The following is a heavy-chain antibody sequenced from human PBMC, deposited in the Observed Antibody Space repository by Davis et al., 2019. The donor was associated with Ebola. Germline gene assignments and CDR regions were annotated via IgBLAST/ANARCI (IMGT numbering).Heavy chain of an antibody. CDR1: GFTFDDYA. CDR2: INWNGGSS. Sequence: GESLKISCAASGFTFDDYAMTWVRQVPGKGLEWVSGINWNGGSSGYADSVKGRFTISRDNAKNSLYLQMNSLRPEDTALYYCAKDRGGWQLWLNFDFWAQGTLVTVSS. D-gene: IGHD3-16*01. J-gene: IGHJ4*02. CDR3: AKDRGGWQLWLNFDF. V-gene: IGHV3-20*04.